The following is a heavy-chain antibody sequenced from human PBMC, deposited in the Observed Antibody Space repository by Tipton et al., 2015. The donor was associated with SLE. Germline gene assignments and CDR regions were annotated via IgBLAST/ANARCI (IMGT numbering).Heavy chain of an antibody. J-gene: IGHJ4*02. D-gene: IGHD2-15*01. Sequence: VQLVQSGGGLVKPGGSLRLSCSASGFTFSSYSMNWVRQAPGKGLEWVSSISSSSSYIYYADSVRGRFTISRDNAKNSLYLQMNSLRAEDTAVYYCAGGGPIFDVVVVAATPDYWGQGTLVTVSS. CDR1: GFTFSSYS. CDR2: ISSSSSYI. CDR3: AGGGPIFDVVVVAATPDY. V-gene: IGHV3-21*01.